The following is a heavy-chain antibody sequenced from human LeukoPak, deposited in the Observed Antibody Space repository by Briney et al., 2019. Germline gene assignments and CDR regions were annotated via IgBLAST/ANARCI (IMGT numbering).Heavy chain of an antibody. J-gene: IGHJ4*02. CDR1: GGTFSSYA. Sequence: SSVKVSCNASGGTFSSYAISWVRQAPGQGLKWMGGIIPFFGTANSAQKLQGRVTISADKSTSTAYMEMSSLSSANTAVYYCAGGDIVAYCFDYWGQGTLVTVSS. V-gene: IGHV1-69*06. CDR2: IIPFFGTA. D-gene: IGHD5-12*01. CDR3: AGGDIVAYCFDY.